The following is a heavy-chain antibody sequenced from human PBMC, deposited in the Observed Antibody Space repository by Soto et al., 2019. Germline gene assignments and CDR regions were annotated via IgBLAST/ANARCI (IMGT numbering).Heavy chain of an antibody. Sequence: GASVKVSCKASGYTFTSYGISWVRQAPGQGLEWMEWISAYNGNTNYAQKLQGRVTMTTDTSTSTAYMELRSLRSDDTAVYYCARVQGDYVWGSYNYYYYGMDVWGQGTTVTVSS. D-gene: IGHD3-16*01. CDR3: ARVQGDYVWGSYNYYYYGMDV. CDR2: ISAYNGNT. V-gene: IGHV1-18*04. J-gene: IGHJ6*02. CDR1: GYTFTSYG.